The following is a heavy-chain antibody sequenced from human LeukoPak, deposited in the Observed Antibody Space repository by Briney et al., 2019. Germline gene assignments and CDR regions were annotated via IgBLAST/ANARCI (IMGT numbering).Heavy chain of an antibody. CDR3: ARDLVGATAVEY. Sequence: SETLSPTCAVYGGSFSGFYWSWIRQSPGKGLEWIGEINHSGSTNYNPSLKSRVTISVDTSKNQFSLKLSSVTAADTAVYYCARDLVGATAVEYWGQGALVTVSS. J-gene: IGHJ4*02. CDR1: GGSFSGFY. CDR2: INHSGST. D-gene: IGHD1-26*01. V-gene: IGHV4-34*01.